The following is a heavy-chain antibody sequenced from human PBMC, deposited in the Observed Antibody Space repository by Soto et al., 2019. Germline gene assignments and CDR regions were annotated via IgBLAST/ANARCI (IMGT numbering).Heavy chain of an antibody. CDR2: IVPIFGA. D-gene: IGHD2-2*03. V-gene: IGHV1-69*12. CDR1: GGTFSNYG. CDR3: ARGVRDYEGGGYCQGRV. Sequence: QVQLVQSGAEVKKPGSSVKVSCKSSGGTFSNYGFSWVRQAPGQGLECMGVIVPIFGAEHPQKFQDRATITADESANTVFMELRGLRSEDTAVYYCARGVRDYEGGGYCQGRVWGQGTTVTVSS. J-gene: IGHJ6*02.